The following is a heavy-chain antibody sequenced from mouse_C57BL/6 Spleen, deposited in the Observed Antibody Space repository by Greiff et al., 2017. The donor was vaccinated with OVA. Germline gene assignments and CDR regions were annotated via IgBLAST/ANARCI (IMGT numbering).Heavy chain of an antibody. CDR2: ISYDGSN. J-gene: IGHJ1*03. V-gene: IGHV3-6*01. Sequence: EVQVVESGPGLVKPSQSLSLTCSVTGYSITSGYYWNWIRQFPGNKLEWMGYISYDGSNNYNPSLKNRISITRDTSKNQFFLKLNSVTTEDTATYYCASGGYDYDWYFDVWGTGTTVTVSS. CDR3: ASGGYDYDWYFDV. D-gene: IGHD2-4*01. CDR1: GYSITSGYY.